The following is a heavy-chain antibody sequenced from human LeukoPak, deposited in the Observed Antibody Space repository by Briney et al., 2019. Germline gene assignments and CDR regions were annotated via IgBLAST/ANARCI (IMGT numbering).Heavy chain of an antibody. CDR1: GYTFTSYD. J-gene: IGHJ6*02. CDR3: ARGRNYYDSSGYTDRFYYYYGMDV. Sequence: ASVKVSCKASGYTFTSYDINWVRQATGQGLEWMGWMNPNSDNTGYAQKFQGRVTMTRNTSISTAYMELSSLRSEDTAVYYCARGRNYYDSSGYTDRFYYYYGMDVWGQGTTVTVSS. V-gene: IGHV1-8*01. D-gene: IGHD3-22*01. CDR2: MNPNSDNT.